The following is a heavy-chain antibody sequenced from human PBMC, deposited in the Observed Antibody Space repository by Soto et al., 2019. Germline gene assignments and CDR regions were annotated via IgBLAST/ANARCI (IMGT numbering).Heavy chain of an antibody. J-gene: IGHJ6*02. CDR3: ARWSYYYFAMDV. CDR1: GGSISYYY. CDR2: IYYSGST. V-gene: IGHV4-59*01. Sequence: QVQLQESGPGLVKPSETLSLTCTVSGGSISYYYWSWIRQPPGKGLEWIGYIYYSGSTNYNPSLKSRVTISVDTSKNQFSLKLSSVTAADTAVYYCARWSYYYFAMDVWGQGTTVTVSS.